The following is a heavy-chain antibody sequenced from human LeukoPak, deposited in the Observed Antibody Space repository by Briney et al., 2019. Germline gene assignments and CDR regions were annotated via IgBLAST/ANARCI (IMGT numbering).Heavy chain of an antibody. CDR3: ASVIYSSSFDY. D-gene: IGHD6-6*01. Sequence: AASVKVCCKASGYTFTGYYIHWVRQAPGQGLEWMGWINPNSGGTNYAQKFQGRVTMTRDTSISTAYMELSRLRSDDTAVYYCASVIYSSSFDYWGQGTLVTVSS. CDR1: GYTFTGYY. V-gene: IGHV1-2*02. CDR2: INPNSGGT. J-gene: IGHJ4*02.